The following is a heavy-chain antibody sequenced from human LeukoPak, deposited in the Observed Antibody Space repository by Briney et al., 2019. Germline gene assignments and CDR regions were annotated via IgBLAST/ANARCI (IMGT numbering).Heavy chain of an antibody. CDR3: TRVSIHGYSDY. CDR2: IFYSGRT. V-gene: IGHV4-59*01. CDR1: GGSISSYY. Sequence: SETLSLTCTVSGGSISSYYWSWLRQPPGKGLEWIGYIFYSGRTKYNPSLKSRVSISVDMSRSQFSLKLNSVTAADTAMYYCTRVSIHGYSDYWGQGTLVTVSS. D-gene: IGHD3-16*02. J-gene: IGHJ4*02.